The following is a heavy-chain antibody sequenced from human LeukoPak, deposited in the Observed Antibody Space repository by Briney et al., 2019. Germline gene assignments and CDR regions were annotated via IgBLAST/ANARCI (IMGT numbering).Heavy chain of an antibody. CDR3: ARHRGEGRTWLPLFDP. CDR2: IYTSGST. Sequence: PSETLSLTCTVSGYSISSGYYWDWIRPPPGKGLEWIGYIYTSGSTNYNPSLKSQVTISVDTSKNQFSLKLSSVTAADTAVYYCARHRGEGRTWLPLFDPWGQGTLVTVSS. D-gene: IGHD3-16*01. CDR1: GYSISSGYY. J-gene: IGHJ5*02. V-gene: IGHV4-38-2*02.